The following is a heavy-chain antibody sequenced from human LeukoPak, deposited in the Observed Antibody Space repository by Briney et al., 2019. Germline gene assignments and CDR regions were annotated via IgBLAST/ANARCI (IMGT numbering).Heavy chain of an antibody. Sequence: GASVKVSCKASGYTFTSYDISWVRQAPGQGLEWMGGISAYSGNTNYAQKLQGRVTMTTDTSTSTAYMELRSLRSDDTAVYYCARKYFYDSSAYPPFDYWGQGTLVTVSS. CDR2: ISAYSGNT. CDR3: ARKYFYDSSAYPPFDY. J-gene: IGHJ4*02. D-gene: IGHD3-22*01. CDR1: GYTFTSYD. V-gene: IGHV1-18*01.